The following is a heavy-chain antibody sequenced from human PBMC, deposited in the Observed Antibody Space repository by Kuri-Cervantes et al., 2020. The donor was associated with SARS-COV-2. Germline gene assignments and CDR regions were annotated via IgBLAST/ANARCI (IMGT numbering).Heavy chain of an antibody. CDR3: ARDYGDYGSLGYAFDI. CDR1: GYSISSGYY. J-gene: IGHJ3*02. CDR2: IYYSGST. V-gene: IGHV4-61*01. Sequence: SETLSLTCTVSGYSISSGYYWGWIRQPPGKGLEWIGYIYYSGSTNYNPSLKSRVTISVDTSKNQFSLNLNSMTAADTAVYYCARDYGDYGSLGYAFDIWGQGTMVPSPQ. D-gene: IGHD4-17*01.